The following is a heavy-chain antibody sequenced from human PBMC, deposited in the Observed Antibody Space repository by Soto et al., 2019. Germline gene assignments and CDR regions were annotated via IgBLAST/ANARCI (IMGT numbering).Heavy chain of an antibody. CDR1: GGTFSRYS. CDR2: IIPIFGIA. Sequence: SVKVSCKASGGTFSRYSITWVRQAPGHGLEWIGRIIPIFGIASYAQKFQGRVTITADESTSTAYMELSSLRSEDTAVYYCARAVAVAADFDYWGQGTLVTVSS. CDR3: ARAVAVAADFDY. D-gene: IGHD6-19*01. J-gene: IGHJ4*02. V-gene: IGHV1-69*13.